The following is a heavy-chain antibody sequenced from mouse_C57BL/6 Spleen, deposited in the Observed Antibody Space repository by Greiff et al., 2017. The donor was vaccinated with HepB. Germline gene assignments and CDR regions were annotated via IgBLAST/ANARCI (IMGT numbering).Heavy chain of an antibody. D-gene: IGHD1-1*01. CDR3: ARDSSYAMDY. V-gene: IGHV1-4*01. CDR2: INPSSGYT. Sequence: QVQLKESGAELARPGASVKMSCKASGYTFTSYTMHWVKQRPGQGLEWIGYINPSSGYTKYNQKFKDKATLTADKSSSTAYMQLSSLTSEDSAVYYCARDSSYAMDYWGQGTSVTVSS. J-gene: IGHJ4*01. CDR1: GYTFTSYT.